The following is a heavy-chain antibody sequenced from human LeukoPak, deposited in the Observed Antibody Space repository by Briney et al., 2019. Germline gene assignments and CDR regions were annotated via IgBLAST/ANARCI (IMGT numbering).Heavy chain of an antibody. V-gene: IGHV4-59*01. J-gene: IGHJ4*02. D-gene: IGHD6-6*01. CDR1: GGSISSYY. Sequence: SETLSLTCTVSGGSISSYYWSWIRQPPGKGLGWIGYIYYSGSTNYNPSLKSRVTISVDTSKSQFSLKLSSVTAADTAVYYCARDNSSSPGFDYWGQGTLVTVSS. CDR2: IYYSGST. CDR3: ARDNSSSPGFDY.